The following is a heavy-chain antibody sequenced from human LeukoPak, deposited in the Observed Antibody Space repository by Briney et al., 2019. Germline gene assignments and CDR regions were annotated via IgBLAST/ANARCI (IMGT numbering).Heavy chain of an antibody. CDR3: ARDSHLIYFFGFFDY. CDR2: IIPIFGTA. V-gene: IGHV1-69*01. Sequence: SVKVSCKASGGTFSSYGFSWVRQAPGHGLEWVGGIIPIFGTANYAQKFQGRVTITADESTSTAYMELSGLRAEDTAGYNFARDSHLIYFFGFFDYWGQRALVTVSS. D-gene: IGHD3-3*01. CDR1: GGTFSSYG. J-gene: IGHJ4*02.